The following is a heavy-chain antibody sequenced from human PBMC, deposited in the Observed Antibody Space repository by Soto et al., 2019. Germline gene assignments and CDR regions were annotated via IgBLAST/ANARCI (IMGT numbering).Heavy chain of an antibody. J-gene: IGHJ3*01. CDR1: GYSFTGFY. Sequence: QVQLLQSGAEVKKPGASVKVSCKASGYSFTGFYLHWVRQAPGQGLEWMGWISPDNGITNYAQKFQGYVTMTRDTSSSTVYMQLSSLRYDDTAVYYCARDKESGYDCNAFQFWGQGTMVTVSS. CDR3: ARDKESGYDCNAFQF. CDR2: ISPDNGIT. V-gene: IGHV1-2*04. D-gene: IGHD5-12*01.